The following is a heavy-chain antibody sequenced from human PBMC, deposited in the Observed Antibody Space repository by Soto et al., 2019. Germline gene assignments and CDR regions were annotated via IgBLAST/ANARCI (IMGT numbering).Heavy chain of an antibody. V-gene: IGHV3-53*01. D-gene: IGHD6-19*01. CDR2: IYSGGAT. J-gene: IGHJ4*02. CDR3: ARGSDYSSGWTDY. Sequence: GGSLRLSCAASGFSVSNNYMSWVRQAPGKGLEWVSVIYSGGATYYADSVKGRFTISRDNSKNTLYLQINSLRAEDTAVYYCARGSDYSSGWTDYWGQGTLVTVSS. CDR1: GFSVSNNY.